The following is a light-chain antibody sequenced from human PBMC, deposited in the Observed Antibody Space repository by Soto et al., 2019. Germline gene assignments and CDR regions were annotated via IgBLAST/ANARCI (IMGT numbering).Light chain of an antibody. CDR1: QSISSS. J-gene: IGKJ5*01. V-gene: IGKV1-12*01. CDR2: AAS. Sequence: DIQMTQSPSSVSASVGDRVTITCRASQSISSSLAWYQQKPGTVPKLLIYAASSLQSGVPSRFSGSGAGTEFTLSLTSLQPEDCGTYYCQNGDSFPITFGQGTRLDIK. CDR3: QNGDSFPIT.